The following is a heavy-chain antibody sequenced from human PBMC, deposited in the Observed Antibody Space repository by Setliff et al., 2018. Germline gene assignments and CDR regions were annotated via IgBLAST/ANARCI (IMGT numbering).Heavy chain of an antibody. J-gene: IGHJ4*02. D-gene: IGHD3-3*01. CDR3: ARVYDFWSGYYVDY. CDR2: ISSSSTI. Sequence: GGSLRLSCAASGFTFSSYSMNWVRQAPGKGLEWVSYISSSSTIYYADSVKGRFTVSRDNAKNSLYLQMNSLRAEDMAVYYCARVYDFWSGYYVDYWGQGTLVTVSS. V-gene: IGHV3-48*01. CDR1: GFTFSSYS.